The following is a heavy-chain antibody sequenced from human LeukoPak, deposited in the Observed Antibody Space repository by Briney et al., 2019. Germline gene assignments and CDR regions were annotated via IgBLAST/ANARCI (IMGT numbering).Heavy chain of an antibody. CDR3: ARGLGSAFDI. CDR1: GGSISSGGYS. J-gene: IGHJ3*02. Sequence: SETLSLTCAVSGGSISSGGYSWSWIRQPPGKGLEWIGYIYHSGSTYYNPSLKSRVTISVDRSKNQFSLKLSSVTAADTAVYYCARGLGSAFDIWGQGTMVTVSP. V-gene: IGHV4-30-2*01. D-gene: IGHD3-9*01. CDR2: IYHSGST.